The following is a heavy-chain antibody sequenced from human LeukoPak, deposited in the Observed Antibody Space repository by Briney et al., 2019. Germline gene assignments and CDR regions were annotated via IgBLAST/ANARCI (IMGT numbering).Heavy chain of an antibody. CDR1: GGSISSGGYY. CDR3: ARGTRIQLWSYFDY. CDR2: IYYRGST. V-gene: IGHV4-31*03. D-gene: IGHD5-18*01. Sequence: SETLSLTCTVSGGSISSGGYYWRWIRQHPGEGLERIGYIYYRGSTYYKPSLKSRVTISVDTSKNQFSLKLSSVTAADTAVYYCARGTRIQLWSYFDYWGQGTLVTVSS. J-gene: IGHJ4*02.